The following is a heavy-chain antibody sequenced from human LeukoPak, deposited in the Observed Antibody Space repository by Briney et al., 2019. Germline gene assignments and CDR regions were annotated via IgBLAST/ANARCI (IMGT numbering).Heavy chain of an antibody. D-gene: IGHD2-15*01. CDR2: ISWNSGSI. CDR3: AKDMGYCSGGSCVFFDY. J-gene: IGHJ4*02. Sequence: PGRSLRLSCAASGFTFDDYAMHWVRQAPGKGLEWVSGISWNSGSIGYADSVKGRFTISRDNAKNSLYLQMNSLRAEDTALYYCAKDMGYCSGGSCVFFDYWGQGTLVTVPS. V-gene: IGHV3-9*01. CDR1: GFTFDDYA.